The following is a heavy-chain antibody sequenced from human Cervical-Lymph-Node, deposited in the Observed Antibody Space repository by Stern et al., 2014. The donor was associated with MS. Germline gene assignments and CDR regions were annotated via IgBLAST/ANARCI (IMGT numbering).Heavy chain of an antibody. J-gene: IGHJ4*02. Sequence: QLVQSGAEVKKPGSSVKVSCKASGGTFSSYTISWGRQAPGQGLEWKGGIIPLFGTANYAQKFLGRVTITADESTSTAYMELSSLRSEDTAVYYCAREFNYDSSGYYFYYWGRGTLVTVSS. V-gene: IGHV1-69*01. CDR3: AREFNYDSSGYYFYY. D-gene: IGHD3-22*01. CDR1: GGTFSSYT. CDR2: IIPLFGTA.